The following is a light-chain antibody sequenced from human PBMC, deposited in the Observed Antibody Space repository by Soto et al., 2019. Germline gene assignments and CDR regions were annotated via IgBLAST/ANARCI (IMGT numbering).Light chain of an antibody. V-gene: IGKV3-11*01. CDR1: QSVSSY. CDR3: QQYGNSPAIT. J-gene: IGKJ5*01. Sequence: EIVLTQSPVTLSLSPGERATLSCRASQSVSSYLAWYQQKPGQAPRLLIYDASNRATGIPARFSGSGSGTDFTLTISRLEPEDFAVYYCQQYGNSPAITFGQGTRLEIK. CDR2: DAS.